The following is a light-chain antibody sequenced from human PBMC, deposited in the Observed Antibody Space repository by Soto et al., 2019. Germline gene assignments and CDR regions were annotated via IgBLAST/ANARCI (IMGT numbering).Light chain of an antibody. Sequence: QSALTQPPSASGSPGQSVTISCTGTSSDVGAYNYVSWYQQHPGKVPKLMIYEVIKRPSGVPDRFSGSKSGNTASLTVSGLQPEDEADYYCSSHAGSINLVFGGGTKLTV. CDR3: SSHAGSINLV. V-gene: IGLV2-8*01. J-gene: IGLJ2*01. CDR2: EVI. CDR1: SSDVGAYNY.